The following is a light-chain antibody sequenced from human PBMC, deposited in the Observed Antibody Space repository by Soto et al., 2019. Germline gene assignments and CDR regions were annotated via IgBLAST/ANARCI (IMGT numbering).Light chain of an antibody. V-gene: IGKV1-39*01. J-gene: IGKJ1*01. CDR1: QTISTY. CDR2: GAS. CDR3: QQSFSTPRT. Sequence: DIQMTQSPSPLSASVGDRVTITCRASQTISTYLNWYQQKPGKAPKLLIYGASSLQSGVPSRFSGSGAGTDFTLTIGSLQPEDFGTYYCQQSFSTPRTFGQGTKVDMK.